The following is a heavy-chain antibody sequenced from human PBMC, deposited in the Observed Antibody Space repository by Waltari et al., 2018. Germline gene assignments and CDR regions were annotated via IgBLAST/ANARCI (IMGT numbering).Heavy chain of an antibody. Sequence: SSGGYYWSWIRQHPGKGLEWIGYIYYSGSTYYNPSLKSRVTISVDTSKNQFSLKLSSVTAADTAVYYCARDRGHGGNSDAFDIWGQGTMVTVSS. J-gene: IGHJ3*02. CDR1: SSGGYY. V-gene: IGHV4-31*02. D-gene: IGHD2-21*02. CDR3: ARDRGHGGNSDAFDI. CDR2: IYYSGST.